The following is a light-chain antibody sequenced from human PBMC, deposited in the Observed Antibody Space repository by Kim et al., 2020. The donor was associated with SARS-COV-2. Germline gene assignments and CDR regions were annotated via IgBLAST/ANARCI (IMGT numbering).Light chain of an antibody. V-gene: IGLV3-19*01. CDR2: GKN. J-gene: IGLJ2*01. CDR1: SLRSYY. Sequence: SSELTQDPAVSVALGQTVRITCQGDSLRSYYASWYQQKPGQAPVLVIYGKNNRPSGIPDRFSGSSPGNTAPLTITGAQAEDEADYYFNSRAGSGNHRVFG. CDR3: NSRAGSGNHRV.